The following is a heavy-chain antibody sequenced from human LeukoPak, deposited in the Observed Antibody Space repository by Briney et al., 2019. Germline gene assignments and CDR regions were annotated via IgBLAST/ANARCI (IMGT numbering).Heavy chain of an antibody. CDR3: TRLLYSSGWYPSGY. Sequence: GASVKVSCKASGYTFTAYYMHWVRQAPGQGLEWMGWINPNSGGTKYAQKFRDRVTMTRDTSISTAYMELSRPRSDDTAVYYCTRLLYSSGWYPSGYWGQGTLVSVSS. CDR1: GYTFTAYY. D-gene: IGHD6-19*01. CDR2: INPNSGGT. J-gene: IGHJ4*02. V-gene: IGHV1-2*02.